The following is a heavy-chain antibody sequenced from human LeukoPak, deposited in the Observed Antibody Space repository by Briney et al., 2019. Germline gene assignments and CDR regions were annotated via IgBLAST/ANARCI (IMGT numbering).Heavy chain of an antibody. CDR2: IYHSGST. J-gene: IGHJ6*03. CDR3: ARLTVRGPSYMDV. CDR1: GDSISSGYY. V-gene: IGHV4-38-2*02. D-gene: IGHD3-10*01. Sequence: PSETLSLTCTVSGDSISSGYYWGWIRQPPGKGLEWIGSIYHSGSTYYNPSLKSRVTISVDTSKNQFSLKLSSVTAADTAVYYCARLTVRGPSYMDVWGKGTTVTVSS.